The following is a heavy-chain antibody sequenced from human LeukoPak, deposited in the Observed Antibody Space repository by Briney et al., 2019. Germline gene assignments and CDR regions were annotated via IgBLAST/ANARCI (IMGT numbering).Heavy chain of an antibody. CDR3: AKDKRNTIFGVVFFDY. Sequence: GGSLRLSCAASGFTFSSYAMSWVRQAPGKGLEWVSAISGSGGSTCYADSVKGRFTISRDNSKNTLYLQMNSLRAEDTAVYYCAKDKRNTIFGVVFFDYWGQGTLVTVSS. CDR1: GFTFSSYA. CDR2: ISGSGGST. J-gene: IGHJ4*02. V-gene: IGHV3-23*01. D-gene: IGHD3-3*01.